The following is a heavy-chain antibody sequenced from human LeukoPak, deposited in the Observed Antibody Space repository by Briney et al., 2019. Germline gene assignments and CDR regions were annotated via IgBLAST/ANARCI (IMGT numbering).Heavy chain of an antibody. V-gene: IGHV3-23*01. CDR2: FSGSGGST. CDR1: GFTFSSYA. J-gene: IGHJ2*01. CDR3: ARDGWAMVRGVPPWYFDL. D-gene: IGHD3-10*01. Sequence: PGGSLRLSCAASGFTFSSYAMSWVRQAPGKGLEWVSSFSGSGGSTYYADSVKGRFTISRDNAKNSLYLQMNSLRAEDTAVYYCARDGWAMVRGVPPWYFDLWGRGTLVTVSS.